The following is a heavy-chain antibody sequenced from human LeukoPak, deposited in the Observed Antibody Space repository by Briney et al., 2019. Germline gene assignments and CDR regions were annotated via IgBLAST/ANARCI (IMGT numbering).Heavy chain of an antibody. CDR3: ARDGYCSGGSCRNPFDY. V-gene: IGHV1-18*01. CDR2: ISAYNGNT. J-gene: IGHJ4*02. Sequence: ASVKVSCKASGYTFTSYGISWVRQAPGQGLELMGWISAYNGNTNYAQKPQGRVTMTTDTSTSTAYMELRSLRSDDTAVYYCARDGYCSGGSCRNPFDYWGQGTLVTVSS. D-gene: IGHD2-15*01. CDR1: GYTFTSYG.